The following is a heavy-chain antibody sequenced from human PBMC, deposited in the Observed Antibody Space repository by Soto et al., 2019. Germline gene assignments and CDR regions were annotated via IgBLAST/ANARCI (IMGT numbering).Heavy chain of an antibody. V-gene: IGHV1-69*13. Sequence: GASVKVSCKASGGTFSSYAISWVRQAPGQGLEWMGGIIPIFGTANYAQKFQGRVTITADESTSTAYMELSSLRSEDTAVYYCAREGAAAEVGWFDPWRQGTLVTVSS. CDR1: GGTFSSYA. CDR3: AREGAAAEVGWFDP. D-gene: IGHD6-13*01. J-gene: IGHJ5*02. CDR2: IIPIFGTA.